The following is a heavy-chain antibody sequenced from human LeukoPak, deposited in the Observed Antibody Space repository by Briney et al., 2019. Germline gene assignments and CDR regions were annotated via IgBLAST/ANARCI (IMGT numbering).Heavy chain of an antibody. J-gene: IGHJ6*03. V-gene: IGHV4-4*07. Sequence: SETLSLTCTVSGGSISSYYWSWIRQPAGKGLEWIGRIYTSGSTNYNPSLKSRVTMSVDTSKNQFSLKLSSVTAADTAVYYCARVYYDFWSGSDYYYYYMDVWGKGTSVTVSS. CDR3: ARVYYDFWSGSDYYYYYMDV. D-gene: IGHD3-3*01. CDR1: GGSISSYY. CDR2: IYTSGST.